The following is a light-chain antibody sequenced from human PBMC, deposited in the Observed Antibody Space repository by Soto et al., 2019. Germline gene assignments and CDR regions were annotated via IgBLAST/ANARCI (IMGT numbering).Light chain of an antibody. V-gene: IGLV2-14*01. CDR1: SSDVGNYNY. Sequence: TPAASGFGSPGQSSTLSCTGKSSDVGNYNYVSWYQQHPGEVPKLIIFNVNNRPSGVSNRFSGSKSGNTASLTISGLQAEDEADYYCSSFTSSTTYVFGTGTKVTVL. CDR2: NVN. CDR3: SSFTSSTTYV. J-gene: IGLJ1*01.